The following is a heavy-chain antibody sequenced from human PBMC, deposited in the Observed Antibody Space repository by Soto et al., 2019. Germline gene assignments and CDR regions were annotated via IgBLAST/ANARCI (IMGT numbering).Heavy chain of an antibody. CDR3: ARAGDSSGPVALGY. CDR1: GGSISSGGYP. J-gene: IGHJ4*02. D-gene: IGHD6-19*01. Sequence: PSETLSLTCAVSGGSISSGGYPWSWIRQPPGKGLEWIGCIYHSGSTYYNPSLKSRVTISVDRSKNQFSLKLSSVTAADTAVYYCARAGDSSGPVALGYWGQGTLVTVSS. V-gene: IGHV4-30-2*01. CDR2: IYHSGST.